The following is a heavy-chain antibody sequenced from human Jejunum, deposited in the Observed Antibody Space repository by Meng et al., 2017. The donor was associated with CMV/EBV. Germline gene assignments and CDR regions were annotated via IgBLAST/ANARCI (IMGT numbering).Heavy chain of an antibody. Sequence: ASGFIFSDYSMYWVRQAPGKGLEWVSGISDTGSSTYYADSVKGRFTISRDNSKNTLYLQMNSLRAEDTAVYYCAKDRLTIAFLDYWGQGTQVTVSS. CDR3: AKDRLTIAFLDY. CDR2: ISDTGSST. J-gene: IGHJ4*02. CDR1: GFIFSDYS. D-gene: IGHD3-10*01. V-gene: IGHV3-23*01.